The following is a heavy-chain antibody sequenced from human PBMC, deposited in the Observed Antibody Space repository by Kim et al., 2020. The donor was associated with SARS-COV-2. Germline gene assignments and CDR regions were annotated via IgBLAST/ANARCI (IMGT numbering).Heavy chain of an antibody. J-gene: IGHJ3*02. CDR3: ARRRDGYNSFHAFDI. CDR2: IYYSGST. D-gene: IGHD5-12*01. V-gene: IGHV4-59*08. CDR1: GGSISNYY. Sequence: SETLSLTCTVSGGSISNYYWSWIRQPPGKGLEWIGYIYYSGSTNYNPSLKSRVTISVDTSKNQFSLKLSSVTAADTAVYYCARRRDGYNSFHAFDIWGQGTMVTVSS.